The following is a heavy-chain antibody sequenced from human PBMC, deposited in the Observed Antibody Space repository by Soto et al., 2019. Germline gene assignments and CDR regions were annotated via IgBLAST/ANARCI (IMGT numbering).Heavy chain of an antibody. D-gene: IGHD6-13*01. CDR3: ARDFTKSSSWPYYFDY. CDR1: GYTFTTYG. Sequence: QVQLVQSGAEVKKPGASVKVSCKASGYTFTTYGISWVRQAPGQGLEWMGWISAYSGSTKFAQKLKGRVTMTTDTSTTTAYMELRSLTSDDPAVYYCARDFTKSSSWPYYFDYWGQGTLVTVSS. V-gene: IGHV1-18*01. J-gene: IGHJ4*02. CDR2: ISAYSGST.